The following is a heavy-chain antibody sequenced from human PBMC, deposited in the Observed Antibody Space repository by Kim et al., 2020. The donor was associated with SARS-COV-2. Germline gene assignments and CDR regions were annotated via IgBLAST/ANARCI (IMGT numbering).Heavy chain of an antibody. CDR1: GGSFSGYY. J-gene: IGHJ6*02. D-gene: IGHD1-26*01. CDR2: INHSGST. CDR3: ARSYSGSYPGLTAYYYYGMDV. Sequence: SETLSLTCAVYGGSFSGYYWSWIRQPPGKGLEWIGEINHSGSTNYNPSLKSRITISVDTSKNQFSLKLSSVTAADTAVYYCARSYSGSYPGLTAYYYYGMDVWGQGTTVTVSS. V-gene: IGHV4-34*01.